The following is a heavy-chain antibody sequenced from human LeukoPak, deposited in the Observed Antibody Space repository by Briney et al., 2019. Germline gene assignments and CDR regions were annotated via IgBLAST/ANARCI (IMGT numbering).Heavy chain of an antibody. D-gene: IGHD2-15*01. CDR1: GYTFTTSY. J-gene: IGHJ5*02. Sequence: ASVKVSCKASGYTFTTSYMHWVRQAPGQGLEWMGIINPSGGSTTYAQKFQGRVTMTRDTSTSTVYMELSSLRSGDTAVYYCARAGGYCSGGRCYNWFDPWGQGTLVIVSS. CDR3: ARAGGYCSGGRCYNWFDP. CDR2: INPSGGST. V-gene: IGHV1-46*01.